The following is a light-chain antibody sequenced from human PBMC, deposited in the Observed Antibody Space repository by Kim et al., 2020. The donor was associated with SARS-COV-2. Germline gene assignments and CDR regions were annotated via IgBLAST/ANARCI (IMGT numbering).Light chain of an antibody. V-gene: IGKV1-33*01. Sequence: DMQMTQSPSSLSASVGDRVTITCQASQDIVYYLNWYQQKPGKAPKLLIYDASNLESGVPSRFSGSGYGTDFTLTISSLQPEDIATYYCKQYDVLPPNPLGQGTKLEI. J-gene: IGKJ2*01. CDR1: QDIVYY. CDR3: KQYDVLPPNP. CDR2: DAS.